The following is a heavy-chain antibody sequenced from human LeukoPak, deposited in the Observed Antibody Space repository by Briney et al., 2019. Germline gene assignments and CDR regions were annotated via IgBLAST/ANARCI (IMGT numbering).Heavy chain of an antibody. CDR2: INWSGGST. J-gene: IGHJ4*02. CDR1: GFAFDEHG. V-gene: IGHV3-20*04. Sequence: AGGSLRLSCTASGFAFDEHGMSWVRQVPGKGLEWVSGINWSGGSTGYADPLRGRFTISRDNAKNSLYLQMDSLRAEDTALYYSARAPITSPFYFDYWGQGTLVTVSS. D-gene: IGHD2-2*01. CDR3: ARAPITSPFYFDY.